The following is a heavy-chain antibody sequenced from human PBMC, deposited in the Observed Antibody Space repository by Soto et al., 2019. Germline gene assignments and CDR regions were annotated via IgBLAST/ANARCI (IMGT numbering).Heavy chain of an antibody. Sequence: QVQLQESGPGLVKPSQTLSLTCTVSGGSISSGGYYWSWIRQHPGKGLEWIGYIYYSGSTYYNPSLKSRVTISVDTSKNQFSLKLSSVTAADTAVYYCARVRPSGLGVMYAFDIWGQGTMVTVSS. V-gene: IGHV4-31*03. D-gene: IGHD3-16*01. CDR3: ARVRPSGLGVMYAFDI. CDR2: IYYSGST. CDR1: GGSISSGGYY. J-gene: IGHJ3*02.